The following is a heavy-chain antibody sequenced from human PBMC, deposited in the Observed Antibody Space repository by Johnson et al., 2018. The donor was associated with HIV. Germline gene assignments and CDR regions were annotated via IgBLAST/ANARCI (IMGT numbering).Heavy chain of an antibody. Sequence: QVQLVESGGGLVQPGGSLRLSCAASGFSFSSYAMHWVRQAPGKGLEWVAFIRYDGSNKYYADSVKGRFTVSRDNSKNTLYLQMNSLRAEDTAVYYCARDRYYYGSGSRDAFDIWVQGTMVTVSS. CDR3: ARDRYYYGSGSRDAFDI. V-gene: IGHV3-30*02. CDR1: GFSFSSYA. J-gene: IGHJ3*02. CDR2: IRYDGSNK. D-gene: IGHD3-10*01.